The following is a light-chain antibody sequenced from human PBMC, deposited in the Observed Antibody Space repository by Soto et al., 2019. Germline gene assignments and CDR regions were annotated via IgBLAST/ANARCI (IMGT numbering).Light chain of an antibody. CDR2: GAS. CDR1: QSVSSN. Sequence: EIVMTQSPATLSVSPGERATLSCRASQSVSSNLAWYRQKPGQAPRLLIYGASTRATGIPARFSGSGSGTEFTLTISSLQSEDFAVDYWQHYNNWPRTFGQGTKVEIK. V-gene: IGKV3-15*01. CDR3: QHYNNWPRT. J-gene: IGKJ1*01.